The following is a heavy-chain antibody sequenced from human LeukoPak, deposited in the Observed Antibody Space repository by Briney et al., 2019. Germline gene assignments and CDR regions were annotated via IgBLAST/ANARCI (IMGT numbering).Heavy chain of an antibody. J-gene: IGHJ3*02. CDR2: ISGSGGST. CDR3: AKSWNYYDSSGDDALDI. D-gene: IGHD3-22*01. V-gene: IGHV3-23*01. CDR1: GFTFSSYA. Sequence: GGSLRLSCAASGFTFSSYAMSWVRQAPGKGLEWVSAISGSGGSTYYADSVKGRFTISRDNSKNTLYLQMNSLRVEDTAVYYCAKSWNYYDSSGDDALDIWGQGTMVTVSS.